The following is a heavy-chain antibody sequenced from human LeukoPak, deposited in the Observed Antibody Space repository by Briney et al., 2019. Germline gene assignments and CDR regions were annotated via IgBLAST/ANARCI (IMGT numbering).Heavy chain of an antibody. J-gene: IGHJ3*02. CDR3: ARRRSGSYWDAFDI. V-gene: IGHV1-2*02. CDR1: GYTFTGYY. D-gene: IGHD1-26*01. CDR2: INPNSGGT. Sequence: GASVKVSCKASGYTFTGYYMHWVRQAPGQGLEWMGWINPNSGGTNYAQKFQGRVTMTRDTSISTAYMELSRLRSDDTAVYYCARRRSGSYWDAFDIWGQGTMVTVSS.